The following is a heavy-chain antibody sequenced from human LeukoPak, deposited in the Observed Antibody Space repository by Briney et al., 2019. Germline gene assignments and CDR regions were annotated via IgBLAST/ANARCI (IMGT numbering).Heavy chain of an antibody. D-gene: IGHD2-15*01. Sequence: GASVKVSCKASGYTFTGYYIHWVRQAPGQGLEWMGIINPSGGSTTYAQKFQGRVTMTRDMSTSTLYMELSSLRSEDTAMYYCARAVVAATRGWFDPWGQGTLVTVSS. V-gene: IGHV1-46*01. CDR2: INPSGGST. CDR3: ARAVVAATRGWFDP. J-gene: IGHJ5*02. CDR1: GYTFTGYY.